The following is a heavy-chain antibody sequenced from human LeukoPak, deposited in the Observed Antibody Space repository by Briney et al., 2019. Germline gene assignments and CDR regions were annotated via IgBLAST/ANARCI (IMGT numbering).Heavy chain of an antibody. J-gene: IGHJ4*02. Sequence: GRSLRLYCAASGFTFSSYGMHWVRQAPGKGLEGVAVIWYDGSNKYYADSVKGRFTISRDNSKNTLYLQMNSLRAEDTAVYYCARDLYGDYQAYYFDYWGQGALVTVSS. V-gene: IGHV3-33*01. CDR1: GFTFSSYG. CDR2: IWYDGSNK. D-gene: IGHD4-17*01. CDR3: ARDLYGDYQAYYFDY.